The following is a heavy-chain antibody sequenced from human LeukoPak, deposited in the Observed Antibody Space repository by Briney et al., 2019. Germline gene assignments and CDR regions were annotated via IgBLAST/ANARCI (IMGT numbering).Heavy chain of an antibody. CDR2: IYYSGST. D-gene: IGHD3-10*01. J-gene: IGHJ5*02. V-gene: IGHV4-59*08. CDR1: GDSISSYY. Sequence: SETLSLTCTVSGDSISSYYWSWIRQPPGKGLDWIGHIYYSGSTNYNPSLKSRVTISVDTSKNQFSLKLSSVTAADTAVYYCARGMLSSTMLNWFDPWGQGTLVTVSS. CDR3: ARGMLSSTMLNWFDP.